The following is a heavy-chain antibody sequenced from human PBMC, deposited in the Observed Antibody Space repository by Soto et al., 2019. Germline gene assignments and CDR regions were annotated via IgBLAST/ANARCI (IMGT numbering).Heavy chain of an antibody. CDR1: GYTFSSYH. J-gene: IGHJ4*02. CDR2: ISAYNGNT. CDR3: ARDLPPVDY. Sequence: QIQLVQSGAEVKKPGASVKVSCKASGYTFSSYHITWVRQAPGQGLEWMGWISAYNGNTNYTQNLQGRVTMTTDPSTSTAYMELRSLRSDDTAVYYCARDLPPVDYWGQGTLDTVSS. V-gene: IGHV1-18*01.